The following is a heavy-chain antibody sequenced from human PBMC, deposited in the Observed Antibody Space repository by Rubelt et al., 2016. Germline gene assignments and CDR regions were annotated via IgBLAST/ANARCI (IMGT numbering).Heavy chain of an antibody. Sequence: EVQLVESGGGLVKPGGSLRLSCAASGFTFSSYSMNWVRQAPGKGLEWVSVIYSGGSSYYADSVKGRFTISRHNSKNTLYLQMNSLRAEDTAVYYCARDGFGDGSGSYGSDAFDIWGQGTMVTVSS. J-gene: IGHJ3*02. CDR2: IYSGGSS. CDR3: ARDGFGDGSGSYGSDAFDI. D-gene: IGHD3-10*01. CDR1: GFTFSSYS. V-gene: IGHV3-53*04.